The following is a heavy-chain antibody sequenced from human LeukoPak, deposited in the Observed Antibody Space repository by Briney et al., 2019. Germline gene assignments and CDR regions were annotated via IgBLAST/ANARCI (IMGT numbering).Heavy chain of an antibody. CDR1: GFTVSSNY. CDR3: AKDGEQLVRQGNWFDP. Sequence: GGSLRLSCAASGFTVSSNYMSWIRQAPGKGLEWVSYIISSGSTIYYADSVKGRFTISRDNAKNSLYLQMNSLRAEDTAVYYCAKDGEQLVRQGNWFDPWGQGTLVTVSS. V-gene: IGHV3-11*01. CDR2: IISSGSTI. J-gene: IGHJ5*02. D-gene: IGHD6-6*01.